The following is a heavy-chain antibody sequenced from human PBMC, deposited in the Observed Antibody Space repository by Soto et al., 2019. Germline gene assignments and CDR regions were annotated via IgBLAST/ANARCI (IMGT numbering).Heavy chain of an antibody. CDR3: AKDLIVVLNWFAL. J-gene: IGHJ5*02. V-gene: IGHV3-23*01. CDR1: GFTFSSYA. D-gene: IGHD3-22*01. Sequence: GGSLRLSCAASGFTFSSYAMSWVRQAPGKGLEWVSAISGSGGSTYYADSVKGRFTISRDNSKNTLYLQMNSLRAEDTVVYYFAKDLIVVLNWFALCGQGTLVTVSS. CDR2: ISGSGGST.